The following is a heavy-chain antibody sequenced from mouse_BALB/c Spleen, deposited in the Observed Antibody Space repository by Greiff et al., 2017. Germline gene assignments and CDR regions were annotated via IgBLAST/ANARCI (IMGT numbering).Heavy chain of an antibody. J-gene: IGHJ4*01. D-gene: IGHD2-12*01. CDR3: ARDDGYAMDY. CDR1: GYSLTGYY. CDR2: ISCYNGAT. V-gene: IGHV1S34*01. Sequence: LVKTGASVTISCKASGYSLTGYYMHWVKQSHGKSLEWIGYISCYNGATSYNQKFKGKATFTVDTSSSTAYMQFNSLTSEDSAVYYCARDDGYAMDYWGQGTSVTVSS.